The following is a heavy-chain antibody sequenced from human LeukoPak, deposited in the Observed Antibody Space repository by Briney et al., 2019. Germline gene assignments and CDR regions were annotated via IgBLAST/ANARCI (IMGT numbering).Heavy chain of an antibody. Sequence: PSETLSLTCTVSGGSISSYYWSWIRQPAGKGLEWIGRIYTSGSTNYNPSLKSRVTMSVDTSKNQFSLKLSSVTAADTAVYYCARDWAYDSSGYKAFDIWGQGTMVTVSS. CDR2: IYTSGST. D-gene: IGHD3-22*01. CDR3: ARDWAYDSSGYKAFDI. CDR1: GGSISSYY. J-gene: IGHJ3*02. V-gene: IGHV4-4*07.